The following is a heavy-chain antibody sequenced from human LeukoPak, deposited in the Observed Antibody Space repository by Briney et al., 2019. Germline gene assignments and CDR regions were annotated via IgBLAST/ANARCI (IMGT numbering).Heavy chain of an antibody. D-gene: IGHD2-8*02. CDR3: ARAPATNEWRCMDY. Sequence: GGSLRLSCAASGFTFSNYWMGWVRQAPGKGLEWVANIKQDGSEKRYVDPVKGRFTISRDNAKNSLYLQMNSLRAEDTAVYYCARAPATNEWRCMDYWGQGALVTVSS. V-gene: IGHV3-7*01. CDR1: GFTFSNYW. J-gene: IGHJ4*02. CDR2: IKQDGSEK.